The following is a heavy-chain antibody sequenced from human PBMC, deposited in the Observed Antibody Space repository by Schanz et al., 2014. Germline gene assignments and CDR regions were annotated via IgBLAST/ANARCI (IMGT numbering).Heavy chain of an antibody. CDR1: SDSISHYY. J-gene: IGHJ4*02. D-gene: IGHD4-17*01. V-gene: IGHV4-59*08. Sequence: QVQLQESGPGLVKPSETLSLTCTVPSDSISHYYLSWIRQPPGKELEWVAFIYDRGSTSYNPSLNSRVTISFDTAKTEFPQRRRFVTAADTAVYYCARHRVYGAFDLWGQGTLVTVSS. CDR2: IYDRGST. CDR3: ARHRVYGAFDL.